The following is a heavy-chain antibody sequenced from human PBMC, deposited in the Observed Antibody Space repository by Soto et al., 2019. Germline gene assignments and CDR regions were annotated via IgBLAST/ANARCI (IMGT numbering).Heavy chain of an antibody. J-gene: IGHJ4*02. Sequence: QVQLQESGPGRVKPSDTLSLTCAVSGYSISSSNWWGWIRQPPAKGLECIGYIYYSGMTYYNPSLKSRVTMSVDTSKNQFSLKVSSVTAVDTAVYYCAAGGIVGATTADSWGEGTLVTVSS. V-gene: IGHV4-28*01. D-gene: IGHD1-26*01. CDR1: GYSISSSNW. CDR2: IYYSGMT. CDR3: AAGGIVGATTADS.